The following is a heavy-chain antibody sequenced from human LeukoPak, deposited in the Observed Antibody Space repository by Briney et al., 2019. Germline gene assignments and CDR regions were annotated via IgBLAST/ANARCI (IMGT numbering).Heavy chain of an antibody. CDR3: ARHSSSWYEADY. Sequence: ASVKVSCKASGYTFTGYYMHWVRQAPGQGLEWMGWINPKSGGTNYAQKFQGRVTMTRDTSISTAYMELSRLRSDDTAVYYCARHSSSWYEADYWGQGTLVTVSS. D-gene: IGHD6-13*01. CDR1: GYTFTGYY. CDR2: INPKSGGT. V-gene: IGHV1-2*02. J-gene: IGHJ4*02.